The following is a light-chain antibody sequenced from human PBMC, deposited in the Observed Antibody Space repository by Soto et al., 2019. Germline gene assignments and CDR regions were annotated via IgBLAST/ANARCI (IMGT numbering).Light chain of an antibody. Sequence: EIVLTQSPATLSLSPGERSTLSCRASQIVSSYLAWYQQKPGQAPRLLIYDASNSATGIPARFRGSGSGTAFTVTISSLEPEDFAVFYCQHRINWPPGGGTFGQGTKVEIK. CDR2: DAS. V-gene: IGKV3-11*01. CDR1: QIVSSY. CDR3: QHRINWPPGGGT. J-gene: IGKJ1*01.